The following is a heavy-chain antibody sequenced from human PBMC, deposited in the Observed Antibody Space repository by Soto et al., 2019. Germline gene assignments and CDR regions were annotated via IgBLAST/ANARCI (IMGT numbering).Heavy chain of an antibody. CDR2: ISYDGSNK. D-gene: IGHD6-13*01. J-gene: IGHJ6*01. CDR1: GFTFSSYA. V-gene: IGHV3-30-3*01. Sequence: QVQLVESGGGVVQPGRSLRLSCAASGFTFSSYAMHWVRQAPGKGLEWVAVISYDGSNKYYADSVKGRFTISRDNSKNTLYLQMNSLRAEDTAVYYCARSSFSSSSAGMDVW. CDR3: ARSSFSSSSAGMDV.